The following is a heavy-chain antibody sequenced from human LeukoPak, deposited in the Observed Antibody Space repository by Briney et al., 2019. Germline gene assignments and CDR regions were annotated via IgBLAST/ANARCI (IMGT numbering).Heavy chain of an antibody. J-gene: IGHJ6*02. D-gene: IGHD4-23*01. V-gene: IGHV3-73*01. CDR1: GFTFSGSA. CDR3: TRLSSGNSDSYYYGLDV. Sequence: GGSLRLSCAASGFTFSGSAIHWVRQASGKGLEWVARIKTKAESYATAYVASVKGRFTISRDDSKNTAYLQMDSLKTEDTAMYYCTRLSSGNSDSYYYGLDVWGQGTTVTVSS. CDR2: IKTKAESYAT.